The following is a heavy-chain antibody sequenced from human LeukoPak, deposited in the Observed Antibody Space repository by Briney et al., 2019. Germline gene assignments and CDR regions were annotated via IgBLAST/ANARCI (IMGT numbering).Heavy chain of an antibody. D-gene: IGHD1-26*01. CDR3: ARDPRNVRPGATGGDRHDY. CDR2: IIPILGIA. CDR1: GGTFSSYA. V-gene: IGHV1-69*04. J-gene: IGHJ4*02. Sequence: GSSVKVSCKASGGTFSSYAISWVRQAPGQGLEWMGRIIPILGIANYAQKFQGRVTITADKSTSTAYMELSSLRSEDTAVYYCARDPRNVRPGATGGDRHDYWGQGTLVTVSS.